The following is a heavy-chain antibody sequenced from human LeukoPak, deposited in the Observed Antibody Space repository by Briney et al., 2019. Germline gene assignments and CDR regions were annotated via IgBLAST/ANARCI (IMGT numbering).Heavy chain of an antibody. J-gene: IGHJ4*02. Sequence: SETLSLTCTVSGGSISSGGYYWSWIRQPAGKGLEWIGRIYSSGSTNYNPSLKSRVTMSVDTPKNQFSLKLTSVTAADTAVYYCARDYGGYWGQGTLVSVSS. CDR3: ARDYGGY. CDR2: IYSSGST. D-gene: IGHD4-23*01. V-gene: IGHV4-61*02. CDR1: GGSISSGGYY.